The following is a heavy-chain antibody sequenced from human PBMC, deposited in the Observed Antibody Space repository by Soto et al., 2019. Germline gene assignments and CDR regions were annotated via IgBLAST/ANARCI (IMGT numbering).Heavy chain of an antibody. CDR1: GGSISSGDYY. CDR3: SRVHILLWCGELLNNWFGP. V-gene: IGHV4-30-4*01. D-gene: IGHD3-10*01. CDR2: IYYSGST. J-gene: IGHJ5*02. Sequence: SETLSLTCTVSGGSISSGDYYWSWIRQPPGKGLEWIGYIYYSGSTYYNPSLKSRVTISVDTSKNQFSLKLSSVTAADTAVYYCSRVHILLWCGELLNNWFGPWGQGTRVTVSS.